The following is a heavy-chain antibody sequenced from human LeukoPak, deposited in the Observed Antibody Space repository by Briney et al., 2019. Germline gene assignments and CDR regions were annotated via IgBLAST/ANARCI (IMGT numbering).Heavy chain of an antibody. V-gene: IGHV1-18*01. CDR3: ARDRYCSITKCYNWFDP. J-gene: IGHJ5*02. D-gene: IGHD2-2*01. CDR1: GYTFTSYG. CDR2: ISAYNGNT. Sequence: ASVKVSCKASGYTFTSYGISWVRQAPGQGLEWMGWISAYNGNTNYAQKLQGRVTMTTHTSTSTAYMELRGLRSDDTAVYYCARDRYCSITKCYNWFDPWGQGTLVTVSS.